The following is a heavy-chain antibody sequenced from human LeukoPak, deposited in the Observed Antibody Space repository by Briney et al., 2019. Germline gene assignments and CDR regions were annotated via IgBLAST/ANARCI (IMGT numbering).Heavy chain of an antibody. D-gene: IGHD6-13*01. CDR2: IYYSGST. CDR3: ARHDRDSSSWYDY. CDR1: GGSISSSSYY. J-gene: IGHJ4*02. V-gene: IGHV4-39*01. Sequence: SETLSLTCTGSGGSISSSSYYWGWIRQPPGKGLEWIGSIYYSGSTYYNPSLKSRVTISVDTSKNQFSLKLSSVTAADTAVYYCARHDRDSSSWYDYWGQGTLVTVSS.